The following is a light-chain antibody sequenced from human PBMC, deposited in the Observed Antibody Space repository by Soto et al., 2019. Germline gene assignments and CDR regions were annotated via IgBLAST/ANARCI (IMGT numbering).Light chain of an antibody. Sequence: EIVLTQSPATLSLSPGERATLSCRASQSISFYLTCYQHQHGQAPRLLLYDASNGATGIPARFSGSGYGVVFIIISSSLEAEDFAVYYCQQRSNWPTFGQGTKLEIK. CDR1: QSISFY. CDR3: QQRSNWPT. J-gene: IGKJ5*01. CDR2: DAS. V-gene: IGKV3-11*01.